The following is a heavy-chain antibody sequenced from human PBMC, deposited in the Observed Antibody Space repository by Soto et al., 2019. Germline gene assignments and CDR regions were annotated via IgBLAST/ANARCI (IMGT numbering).Heavy chain of an antibody. D-gene: IGHD2-15*01. V-gene: IGHV1-3*01. CDR1: GYTFTSYG. CDR2: INAGNGNT. J-gene: IGHJ4*01. CDR3: AKGVVVVDY. Sequence: GASGKVSCKSSGYTFTSYGMHWVRQAPGQRLEWMGWINAGNGNTKYSQKFQGRVTITRDTSTSTAYMELRSLRSDDTAVYYCAKGVVVVDYWGQGTLVTVSS.